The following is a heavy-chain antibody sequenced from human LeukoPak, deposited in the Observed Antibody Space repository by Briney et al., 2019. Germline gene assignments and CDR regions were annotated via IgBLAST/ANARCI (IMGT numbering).Heavy chain of an antibody. V-gene: IGHV1-8*03. Sequence: GASVKVSCKASGYTFTSYDINWVRLATGQGLEWMGWMNPNSGNTGYAQKFQGRVTITRNTSISTAYMELSSLRSEDTAVYYCARGQAYCGGDCLNTFYYYYYYMDVWGKGTTVTVSS. CDR2: MNPNSGNT. J-gene: IGHJ6*03. CDR1: GYTFTSYD. CDR3: ARGQAYCGGDCLNTFYYYYYYMDV. D-gene: IGHD2-21*02.